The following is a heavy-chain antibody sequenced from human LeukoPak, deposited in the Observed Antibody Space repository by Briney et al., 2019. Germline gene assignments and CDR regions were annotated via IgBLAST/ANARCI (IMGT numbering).Heavy chain of an antibody. V-gene: IGHV1-18*01. Sequence: ASVEVSCKASGYTFTTYGISWVRQPPGQGLELMGWVSAYNGNTNYAQKLQGRVTITTDTSANTAYTELGRMRSDDRGVYYCATGLLTGRARDAFDIWGQGTMVTVSS. CDR2: VSAYNGNT. CDR3: ATGLLTGRARDAFDI. CDR1: GYTFTTYG. J-gene: IGHJ3*02. D-gene: IGHD7-27*01.